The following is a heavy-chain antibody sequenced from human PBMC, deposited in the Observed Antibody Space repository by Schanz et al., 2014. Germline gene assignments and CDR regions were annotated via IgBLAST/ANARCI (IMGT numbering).Heavy chain of an antibody. J-gene: IGHJ4*02. CDR3: AETLESCPDGRCARGYFDY. CDR1: GFTFTNYA. V-gene: IGHV3-23*01. CDR2: SSDSGDTA. D-gene: IGHD2-8*01. Sequence: DVQLLESGGGLVQPGGSLRLSCAASGFTFTNYAMSWVRQAPGKGLEWVSLSSDSGDTAYYADSVKGRFTISRDNFKGALNLQRSGRRAEDTALYYCAETLESCPDGRCARGYFDYWGQGTLVTVSS.